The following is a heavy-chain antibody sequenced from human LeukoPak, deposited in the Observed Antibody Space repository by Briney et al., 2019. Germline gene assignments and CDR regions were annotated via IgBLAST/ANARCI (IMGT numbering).Heavy chain of an antibody. J-gene: IGHJ6*03. CDR2: IKSKTDGGTT. D-gene: IGHD3-10*01. CDR3: AKAGMVRGVDWYYFYMDV. CDR1: GFTFSNAW. Sequence: GGSLRLSCAASGFTFSNAWMNWVRQAPGKGLEWVGRIKSKTDGGTTDYASPVKGRFTISRDDSKNMLYLQMNSLKTEDTAVYYCAKAGMVRGVDWYYFYMDVWGKGTTVTVSS. V-gene: IGHV3-15*01.